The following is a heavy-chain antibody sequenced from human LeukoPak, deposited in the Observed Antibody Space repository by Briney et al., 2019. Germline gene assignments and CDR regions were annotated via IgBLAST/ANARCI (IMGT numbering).Heavy chain of an antibody. V-gene: IGHV3-30*18. CDR1: GFTFSSYG. CDR3: AKAPPYGSGVDY. Sequence: GGSLRLSCAASGFTFSSYGMPWVRQAPGKGLEWVAVISYDGSNKYYADSVKGRFTISRDNSKNTLYLQMNSLRAEDTAVYYCAKAPPYGSGVDYWGQGTLVTVSS. D-gene: IGHD3-10*01. CDR2: ISYDGSNK. J-gene: IGHJ4*02.